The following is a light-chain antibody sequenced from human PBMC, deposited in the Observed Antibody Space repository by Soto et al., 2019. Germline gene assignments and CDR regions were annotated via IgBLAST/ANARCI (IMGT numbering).Light chain of an antibody. CDR1: QSLAYIDGNTY. CDR3: MQGTHWPLYT. J-gene: IGKJ2*01. Sequence: EVVMTQSPLSLPVTLGQPASISCRSSQSLAYIDGNTYLSWFQQRPGQFPRRLIYKVSNRESGVTDRFSGSRSGPALTLKISRVEAEDVGVYYCMQGTHWPLYTFGQRTKLEIK. V-gene: IGKV2-30*01. CDR2: KVS.